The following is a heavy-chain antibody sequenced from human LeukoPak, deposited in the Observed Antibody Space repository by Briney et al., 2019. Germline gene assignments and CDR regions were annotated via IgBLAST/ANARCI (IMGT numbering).Heavy chain of an antibody. CDR1: GFTFSDYY. CDR3: AREGIAVAGTPMDY. Sequence: GGSLRLSCAASGFTFSDYYMSWVRQAPGKGLEWVSVIYSGGSTYYADSVKGRFTISRDNSKNTLYLQMNSLRAEDTAVYYCAREGIAVAGTPMDYWGQGTLVTVSS. V-gene: IGHV3-53*01. J-gene: IGHJ4*02. CDR2: IYSGGST. D-gene: IGHD6-19*01.